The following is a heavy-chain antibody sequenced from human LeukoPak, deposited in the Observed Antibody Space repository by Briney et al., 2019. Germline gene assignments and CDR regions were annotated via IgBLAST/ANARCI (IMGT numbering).Heavy chain of an antibody. D-gene: IGHD3-22*01. CDR3: AKRLVVGAFDI. Sequence: GGSLRLSCAASGFTFSSFGMHWVRQAPGKGLEWVAFIRYDGSSKYYADSVKGRFSISRDNSKNTLYLQMNSLRAEDTAVYYCAKRLVVGAFDIWGQGTMVTVSS. V-gene: IGHV3-30*02. CDR1: GFTFSSFG. CDR2: IRYDGSSK. J-gene: IGHJ3*02.